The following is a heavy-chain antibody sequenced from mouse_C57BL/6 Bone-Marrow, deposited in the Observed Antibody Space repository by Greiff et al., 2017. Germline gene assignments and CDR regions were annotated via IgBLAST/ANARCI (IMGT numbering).Heavy chain of an antibody. CDR1: GFTFTDYY. J-gene: IGHJ3*01. V-gene: IGHV7-3*01. CDR2: IRNKANGYTT. CDR3: ARSYGSSYDSY. Sequence: EVQVVESGGGLVQPGGSLSLSCAASGFTFTDYYMSWVRQPPGQALGCLGFIRNKANGYTTEYSASVKGRFTISRDNSQSILYLQMNALRAEYSATYYCARSYGSSYDSYWGQGTLVTVSA. D-gene: IGHD1-1*01.